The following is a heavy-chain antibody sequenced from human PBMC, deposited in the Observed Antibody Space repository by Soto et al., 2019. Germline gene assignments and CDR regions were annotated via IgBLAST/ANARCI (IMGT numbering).Heavy chain of an antibody. Sequence: GGSLRLSCAASGFTFSSYDMHWVRQATGKGLEWVSAIGTAGDTYYPGSVEGRFTISRENARNSLYLQMNSLRARDTAVDYCARGFGVRGVITSDYYGMDVWGQGTTVTVSS. D-gene: IGHD3-10*01. J-gene: IGHJ6*02. CDR3: ARGFGVRGVITSDYYGMDV. CDR2: IGTAGDT. V-gene: IGHV3-13*01. CDR1: GFTFSSYD.